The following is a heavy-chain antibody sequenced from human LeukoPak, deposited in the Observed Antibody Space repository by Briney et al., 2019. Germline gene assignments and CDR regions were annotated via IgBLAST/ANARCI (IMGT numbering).Heavy chain of an antibody. J-gene: IGHJ5*02. D-gene: IGHD6-19*01. CDR1: GFTFSSYG. V-gene: IGHV3-23*01. CDR2: ISGSGGST. Sequence: GGSLRLSCAASGFTFSSYGMSWVRQAPGKGLEWVSAISGSGGSTYYADSAKGRFTISRDNSKNTLYLQMNSLRAEDTAVYYCAKDSSSGWYGSWFDPWGQGTLVTVSS. CDR3: AKDSSSGWYGSWFDP.